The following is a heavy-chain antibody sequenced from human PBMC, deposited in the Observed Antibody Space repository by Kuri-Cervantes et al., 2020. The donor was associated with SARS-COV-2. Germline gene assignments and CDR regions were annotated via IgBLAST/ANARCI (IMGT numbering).Heavy chain of an antibody. CDR1: GGSISSSSYY. CDR2: IYYSGST. CDR3: ARHDGGYFDY. J-gene: IGHJ4*02. V-gene: IGHV4-39*01. Sequence: ESLKISCTVSGGSISSSSYYWGWIRQPPGKGLEWIGSIYYSGSTYYNPSLKSRVTISVDTSKNQFSLKLSSVTAADTAVYYCARHDGGYFDYWGQGTLVTVSS. D-gene: IGHD3-10*01.